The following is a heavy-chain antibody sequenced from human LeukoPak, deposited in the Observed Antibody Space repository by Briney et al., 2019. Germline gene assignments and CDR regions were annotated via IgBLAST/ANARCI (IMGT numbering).Heavy chain of an antibody. D-gene: IGHD6-13*01. Sequence: QAGGSLRLSCAASGFTVSSNYMSWVRQAPGKGLEWVSVIYSGGSTYYADSVKGRFTISRDNSKNTLYLQMNSLRAEDTAVYYCARTVGYSSSWYEYYYYMDVWGKGTTVTVSS. CDR3: ARTVGYSSSWYEYYYYMDV. J-gene: IGHJ6*03. CDR1: GFTVSSNY. V-gene: IGHV3-53*01. CDR2: IYSGGST.